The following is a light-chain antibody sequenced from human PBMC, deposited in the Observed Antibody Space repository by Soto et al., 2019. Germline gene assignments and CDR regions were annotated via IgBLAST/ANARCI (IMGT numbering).Light chain of an antibody. CDR1: TSDVGSYNL. CDR2: EVI. Sequence: ALTQPASVSGSPGQSITISCTGTTSDVGSYNLVSWYQQHPGKAPKLLISEVIKRPSGVSNRFSGSKSGNTASLTISRLQAEDEAHFYCCSYAGSFTVIFGGGTKVTVL. J-gene: IGLJ2*01. CDR3: CSYAGSFTVI. V-gene: IGLV2-23*02.